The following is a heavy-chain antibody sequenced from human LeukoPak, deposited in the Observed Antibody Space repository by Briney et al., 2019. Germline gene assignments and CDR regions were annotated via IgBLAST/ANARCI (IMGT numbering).Heavy chain of an antibody. CDR3: ARDPHDYSIIYFDY. Sequence: SETLSLTCTFSGGSISSYYWSWIRQPAGKGLEWIGRIYTSGSTNYNPSLKSRVTMSVDTSKNQFSLNLNSVTAADTAIYYCARDPHDYSIIYFDYWGQGILVTVSS. D-gene: IGHD4-11*01. CDR2: IYTSGST. J-gene: IGHJ4*02. V-gene: IGHV4-4*07. CDR1: GGSISSYY.